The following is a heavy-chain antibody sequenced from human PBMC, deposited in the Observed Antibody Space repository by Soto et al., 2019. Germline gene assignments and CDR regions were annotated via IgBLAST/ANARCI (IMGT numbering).Heavy chain of an antibody. Sequence: PSETLSLTCTVSGGSISSGGCYWSWIRQHPGKGLEWIGYIYYSGSTYYNPSLKSRVTISVDTSKNQFSLKLSSVTAADTAVYYCARAGDIVVVVAANRGAFDIWGQGTMVTVSS. CDR2: IYYSGST. J-gene: IGHJ3*02. V-gene: IGHV4-31*03. CDR3: ARAGDIVVVVAANRGAFDI. D-gene: IGHD2-15*01. CDR1: GGSISSGGCY.